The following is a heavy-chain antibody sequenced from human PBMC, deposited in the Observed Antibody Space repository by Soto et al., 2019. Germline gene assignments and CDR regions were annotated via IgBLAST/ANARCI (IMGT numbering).Heavy chain of an antibody. D-gene: IGHD3-16*01. CDR1: GVSITTNGYS. Sequence: SEALSLTCAVSGVSITTNGYSWSWIRQPPGKGLEWIGYIYPSGTIFYNPSLNSRVTISADTSNNQFSLKLTSVTAADTAVYFCATYTAFAKYYFDYWGRGTRGTVSS. J-gene: IGHJ4*02. CDR3: ATYTAFAKYYFDY. CDR2: IYPSGTI. V-gene: IGHV4-30-2*01.